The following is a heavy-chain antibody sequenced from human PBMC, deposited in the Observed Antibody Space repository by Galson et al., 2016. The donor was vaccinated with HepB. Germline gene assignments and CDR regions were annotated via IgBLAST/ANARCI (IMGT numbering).Heavy chain of an antibody. J-gene: IGHJ4*02. Sequence: SVKVSCKASGYTFTTSGISWVRQAPGQGLEWMGWISTYSGNTKYAQKFQGGLTLTTDSSTTTAYMELRSLIFDDTALYYCARDVQYLFDSGGQGTLVTVSS. CDR1: GYTFTTSG. CDR3: ARDVQYLFDS. V-gene: IGHV1-18*01. D-gene: IGHD2/OR15-2a*01. CDR2: ISTYSGNT.